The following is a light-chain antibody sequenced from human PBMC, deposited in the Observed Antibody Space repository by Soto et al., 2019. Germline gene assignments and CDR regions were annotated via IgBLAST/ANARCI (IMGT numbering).Light chain of an antibody. J-gene: IGKJ1*01. CDR2: AAS. CDR3: QKYNTTPRT. Sequence: DFQMTQSPSSLSASVGDRVTITCRASQDISDHLAWYQQKPGTVPNLLIYAASTLQSGVPSRFSGGGSGTDFTLTISSLQPEDVATYYCQKYNTTPRTFGQGTKVELK. CDR1: QDISDH. V-gene: IGKV1-27*01.